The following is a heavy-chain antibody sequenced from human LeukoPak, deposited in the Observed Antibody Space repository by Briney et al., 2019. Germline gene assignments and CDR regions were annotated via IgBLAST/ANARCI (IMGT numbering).Heavy chain of an antibody. CDR2: ISAYNGNT. CDR3: ARSIAAALGDWFDP. CDR1: GYTFTSYG. V-gene: IGHV1-18*01. D-gene: IGHD6-13*01. J-gene: IGHJ5*02. Sequence: ASVKVSCKASGYTFTSYGISWVRQAPGQGLEWTGWISAYNGNTNYAQKLQGRVTMTTDTSTSTAYMELRSLRSDDTAVYYCARSIAAALGDWFDPWGQGTLVTVSS.